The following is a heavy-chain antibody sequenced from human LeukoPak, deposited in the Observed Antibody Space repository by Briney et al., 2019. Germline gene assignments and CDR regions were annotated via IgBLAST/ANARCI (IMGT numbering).Heavy chain of an antibody. CDR1: GGSISSGSYY. V-gene: IGHV4-61*02. D-gene: IGHD1-26*01. J-gene: IGHJ3*02. CDR2: IYTSGST. CDR3: ARGRIVGANDAFDI. Sequence: SQTLSLTCTVSGGSISSGSYYWSWIRQPAGKGLEWIGRIYTSGSTNYNPSLKSRVTISVDTSKNQFSLKLSSVTAADTAVYFCARGRIVGANDAFDIWGQGTMVTVSS.